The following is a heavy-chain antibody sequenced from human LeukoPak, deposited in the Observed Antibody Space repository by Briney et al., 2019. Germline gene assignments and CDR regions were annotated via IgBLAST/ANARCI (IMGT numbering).Heavy chain of an antibody. V-gene: IGHV1-18*01. CDR1: GYTFNTYG. D-gene: IGHD1-1*01. J-gene: IGHJ4*02. Sequence: ASVKVSCKASGYTFNTYGMSWVRQAPGQGLEWMAWISVSRGDTQYAQKFQGRVTMTTDTSTSTAYLELRSLRSVDTAVYYCVRDDWRGLGNRNDVANFDYWGQGTLVTVSS. CDR3: VRDDWRGLGNRNDVANFDY. CDR2: ISVSRGDT.